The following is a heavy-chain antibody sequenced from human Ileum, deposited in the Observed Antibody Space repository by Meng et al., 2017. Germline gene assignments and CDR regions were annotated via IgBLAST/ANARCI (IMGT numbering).Heavy chain of an antibody. CDR2: IDPDGSDP. CDR1: GFSFTDHW. Sequence: VDVGGAGGGLAPPGGSLSLSCTASGFSFTDHWMHWVRQGPGKGPVWVSRIDPDGSDPTYADSVKGRFSISRDNAKNTVYLQMNSLRAEDSALYYCTNDRLNHWGQGALVTVSS. D-gene: IGHD1-1*01. V-gene: IGHV3-74*03. J-gene: IGHJ1*01. CDR3: TNDRLNH.